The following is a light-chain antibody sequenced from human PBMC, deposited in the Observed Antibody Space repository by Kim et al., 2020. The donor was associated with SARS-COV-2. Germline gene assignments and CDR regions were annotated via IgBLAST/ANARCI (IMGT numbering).Light chain of an antibody. Sequence: GQSITISCTATSRDVGAYNFVSWYQQHPGKAPKLMIYDVSKRPSGVSDRFSGSKSGNTASLTISGLQAEDEADYYCSSYTTSITWVFGGGTQLTVL. CDR1: SRDVGAYNF. V-gene: IGLV2-14*03. J-gene: IGLJ3*02. CDR2: DVS. CDR3: SSYTTSITWV.